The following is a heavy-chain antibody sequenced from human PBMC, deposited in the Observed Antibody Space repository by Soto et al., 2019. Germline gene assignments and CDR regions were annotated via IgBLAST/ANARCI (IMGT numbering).Heavy chain of an antibody. CDR1: GFIFSSYA. Sequence: GGSLRLSCAASGFIFSSYAMHWVRQAPGKGLEWVAVIWYDGGNKYYADSVKGRFTISRDNSKNTLYLQMDSLRAEDTAVYYCAREENWNYGGYFDYWGQGTLVTVSS. D-gene: IGHD1-7*01. CDR3: AREENWNYGGYFDY. J-gene: IGHJ4*02. V-gene: IGHV3-33*01. CDR2: IWYDGGNK.